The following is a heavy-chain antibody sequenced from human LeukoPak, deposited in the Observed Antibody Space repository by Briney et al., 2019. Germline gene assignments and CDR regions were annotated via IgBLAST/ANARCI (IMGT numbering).Heavy chain of an antibody. D-gene: IGHD2-15*01. Sequence: SETLSLTCTVSGGSISSYYWSWIRQPPGKGLEWIGYIYYSGSTSYNPSLKSRVTISVDTSKNQFSLKLSSVTAADTAVYYCARAPESLNCSGGSCYSEYLDYYYYYGMDVWGQGTTVTVSS. CDR2: IYYSGST. V-gene: IGHV4-59*01. J-gene: IGHJ6*02. CDR3: ARAPESLNCSGGSCYSEYLDYYYYYGMDV. CDR1: GGSISSYY.